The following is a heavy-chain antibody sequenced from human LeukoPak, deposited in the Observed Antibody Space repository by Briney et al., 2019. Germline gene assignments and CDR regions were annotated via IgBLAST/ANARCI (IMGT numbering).Heavy chain of an antibody. Sequence: GGPLRLPCGASGFTFSSDWMHWLRHAPGKGLVWVSRINSDGSSISYADSVKARFTISRDNAKNTLYLQMNSLRVEDTAVYYCARGSWDYYESSGYDYFEYWGQGTLVTVSS. CDR2: INSDGSSI. D-gene: IGHD3-22*01. CDR3: ARGSWDYYESSGYDYFEY. CDR1: GFTFSSDW. V-gene: IGHV3-74*01. J-gene: IGHJ4*02.